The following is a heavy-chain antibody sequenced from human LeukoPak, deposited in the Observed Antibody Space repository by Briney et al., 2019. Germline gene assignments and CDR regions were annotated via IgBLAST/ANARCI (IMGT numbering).Heavy chain of an antibody. V-gene: IGHV5-51*01. CDR1: GYSFTSYW. CDR3: ARQGNNWNYLDAFDI. Sequence: GESLKISCKGSGYSFTSYWIGWVRQMPGKGLEWMGIIYPGDSDTRYSPSFQGQVTISADKSISTAYLQWSSLKASDTAMYYCARQGNNWNYLDAFDIWGQGTMVTVSS. J-gene: IGHJ3*02. CDR2: IYPGDSDT. D-gene: IGHD1-7*01.